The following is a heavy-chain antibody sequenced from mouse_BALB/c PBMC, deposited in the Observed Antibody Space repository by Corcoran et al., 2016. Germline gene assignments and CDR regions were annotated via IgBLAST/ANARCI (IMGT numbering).Heavy chain of an antibody. J-gene: IGHJ2*01. V-gene: IGHV1-9*01. CDR2: ILPGSGST. CDR1: GYTFSSYW. Sequence: QVQLLQSGAELMKPGASVKISCKATGYTFSSYWIEWVKQRPGHGLEWIGEILPGSGSTNYNEKFKGKATFTADTSSNTAYMQLSSLTSEDSAVYYCARVPGSSPLCDYWGQVTTLTVSS. D-gene: IGHD1-1*01. CDR3: ARVPGSSPLCDY.